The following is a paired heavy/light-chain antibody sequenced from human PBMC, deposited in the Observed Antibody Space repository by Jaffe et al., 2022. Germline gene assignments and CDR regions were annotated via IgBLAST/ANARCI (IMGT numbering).Heavy chain of an antibody. CDR2: ISSSNVI. CDR1: GFIFSTYE. D-gene: IGHD3-16*01. J-gene: IGHJ4*02. Sequence: EVQLVESGGGLVQPGGSLRLSCVASGFIFSTYEMNWVRQAPGKGLEWVSYISSSNVIYYADSVKGRFTISRDNATLYLQMNSLRAEDTALYYCARRLRLDYWGQGTLVTVSS. CDR3: ARRLRLDY. V-gene: IGHV3-48*03.
Light chain of an antibody. CDR2: FNN. J-gene: IGLJ1*01. CDR3: ASWDDSLNGYV. V-gene: IGLV1-44*01. Sequence: QSVLTQPPSASGTPGQRVTISCSGSGSNIGSNTVNWYQQLPGTAPKLLIYFNNQRPSGVPDRFSGSKSGTSASLAISGLQSDDEADYYCASWDDSLNGYVFGTGTKVTVL. CDR1: GSNIGSNT.